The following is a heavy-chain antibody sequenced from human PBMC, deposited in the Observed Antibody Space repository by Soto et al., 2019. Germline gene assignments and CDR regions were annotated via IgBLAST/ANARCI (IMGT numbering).Heavy chain of an antibody. CDR3: SKCWDDFWSGRYYYYGMDV. Sequence: EVQLLESGGGLVQPGGSLRLSCAASGFTFSSYAMSWVRQAPGKGLEWVSAISGSGGSTYYADSVKGRFTISRDNSKNTLYLQMNSLRAEDTAVYYCSKCWDDFWSGRYYYYGMDVWGQGTTVTVSS. CDR2: ISGSGGST. D-gene: IGHD3-3*01. V-gene: IGHV3-23*01. J-gene: IGHJ6*02. CDR1: GFTFSSYA.